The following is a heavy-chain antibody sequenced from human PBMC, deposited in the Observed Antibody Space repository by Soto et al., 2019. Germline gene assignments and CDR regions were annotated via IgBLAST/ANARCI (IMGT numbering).Heavy chain of an antibody. CDR1: GFTFSSNG. J-gene: IGHJ4*02. CDR2: IWYDGSIK. D-gene: IGHD4-17*01. Sequence: GGSLRLSCAASGFTFSSNGMHWVRQAPGKGLEWVAVIWYDGSIKYYADSVKGRFTISRDNSKNTLYLQMNSLSAEDTAVYYCARLYGDYIDYWGQGTLVTVSS. V-gene: IGHV3-33*01. CDR3: ARLYGDYIDY.